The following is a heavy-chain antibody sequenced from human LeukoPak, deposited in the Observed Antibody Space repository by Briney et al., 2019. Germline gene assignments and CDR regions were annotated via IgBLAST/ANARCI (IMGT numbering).Heavy chain of an antibody. D-gene: IGHD3-10*01. J-gene: IGHJ4*02. CDR2: ISYDGSNK. CDR3: ARPPWEVRRVINYFDY. Sequence: GGSLRLSCAASAFTFRSYAMHRVRQAPGKGLDHTPVISYDGSNKYYADSAKGRFTFSRDNSKITLYLQMTSLRADHTAAYSCARPPWEVRRVINYFDYWGQGTLVTVSS. V-gene: IGHV3-30*08. CDR1: AFTFRSYA.